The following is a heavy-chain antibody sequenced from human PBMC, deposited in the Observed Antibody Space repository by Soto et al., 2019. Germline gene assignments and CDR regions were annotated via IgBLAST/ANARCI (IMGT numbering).Heavy chain of an antibody. J-gene: IGHJ4*02. D-gene: IGHD2-8*02. CDR3: TGEVASGY. V-gene: IGHV3-30*03. Sequence: QVQLVESGGGVVQPGRSLRLSCAVSGFTVSTYGMHWVRQAPGKGLEWVAVISRDGGTKYYADSVKGRFTISRDNSRNTLFAEMNSLRGEDMAVYYCTGEVASGYWGQGTLVTVSS. CDR2: ISRDGGTK. CDR1: GFTVSTYG.